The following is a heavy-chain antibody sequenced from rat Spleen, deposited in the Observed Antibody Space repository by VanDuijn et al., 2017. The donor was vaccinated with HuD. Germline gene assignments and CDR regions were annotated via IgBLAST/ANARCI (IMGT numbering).Heavy chain of an antibody. J-gene: IGHJ2*01. V-gene: IGHV5-31*01. D-gene: IGHD1-1*01. CDR1: GFTFNNYW. CDR3: ARQGLYYSGDYFDY. CDR2: ITNFAGRT. Sequence: EVQLVESGGGLVQPGRSLKLSCVASGFTFNNYWMTWIRQSPGKGLEWVASITNFAGRTHYPDSVKGRFTISRDIAKSTLFLQMNSLKSEDTATYYCARQGLYYSGDYFDYWGQGVMVTVSS.